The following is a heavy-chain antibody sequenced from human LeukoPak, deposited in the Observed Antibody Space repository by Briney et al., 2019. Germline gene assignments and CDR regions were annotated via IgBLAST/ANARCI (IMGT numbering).Heavy chain of an antibody. D-gene: IGHD3-10*01. CDR2: IYYSGST. V-gene: IGHV4-39*01. J-gene: IGHJ4*02. Sequence: SETLSLTCTVSGGSISSSSYYWGWIRQPPGKGLEWIGSIYYSGSTYYNPSLESRVTISVDTSKNQFSLKLSSVTAADTAVYYCARFGEVFDYWGQGTLVTVSS. CDR3: ARFGEVFDY. CDR1: GGSISSSSYY.